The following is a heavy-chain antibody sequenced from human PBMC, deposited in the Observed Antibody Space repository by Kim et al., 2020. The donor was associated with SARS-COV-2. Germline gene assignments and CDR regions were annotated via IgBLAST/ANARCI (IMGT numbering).Heavy chain of an antibody. CDR3: AKGGSVGPFRYYFDY. D-gene: IGHD2-2*01. Sequence: GGSLRLSCAASGFTFSSYAMNWVRQAPGKGLEWVSAISGSGGSTYYADSVKGRFTISRDNSKNTLYLQMNSLRAEDTAVYYCAKGGSVGPFRYYFDYWGQGTLVTVSS. J-gene: IGHJ4*02. CDR2: ISGSGGST. V-gene: IGHV3-23*01. CDR1: GFTFSSYA.